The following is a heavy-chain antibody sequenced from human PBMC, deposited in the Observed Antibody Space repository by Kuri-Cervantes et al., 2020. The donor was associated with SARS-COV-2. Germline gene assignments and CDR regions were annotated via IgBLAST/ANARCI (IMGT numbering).Heavy chain of an antibody. CDR2: IDYSGST. V-gene: IGHV4-61*05. Sequence: GSLRLSCTVSGGPISSSSYDWGWIRQPPGKGREWIGDIDYSGSTNYNPSLTSRVTISVDTSKNQFSLRLSSVTAADTAVYYCARVPGIAVAVDFDYWGQGTLVTVSS. D-gene: IGHD6-19*01. CDR1: GGPISSSSYD. J-gene: IGHJ4*02. CDR3: ARVPGIAVAVDFDY.